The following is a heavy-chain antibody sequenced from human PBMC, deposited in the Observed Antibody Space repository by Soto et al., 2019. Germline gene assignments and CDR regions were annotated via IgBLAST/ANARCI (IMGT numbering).Heavy chain of an antibody. CDR1: GFTFSSYD. Sequence: GGSLRLSCAASGFTFSSYDMHWVRQATGKGLEWVSAIGTAGDTYYPGSVKGRFTISRENAKNSLYLQMNSLRAGDTAVYYCARAGSGWYDDASDIWGQGTMVTVSS. J-gene: IGHJ3*02. CDR2: IGTAGDT. CDR3: ARAGSGWYDDASDI. D-gene: IGHD6-19*01. V-gene: IGHV3-13*01.